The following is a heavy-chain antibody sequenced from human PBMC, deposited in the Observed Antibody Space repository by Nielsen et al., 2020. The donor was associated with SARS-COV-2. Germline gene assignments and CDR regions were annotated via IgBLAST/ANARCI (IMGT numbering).Heavy chain of an antibody. CDR1: GGSFSGYY. CDR2: INHSGST. D-gene: IGHD2-2*02. J-gene: IGHJ4*02. CDR3: ARRPRRYCSSTSCYTVSHYFDY. Sequence: SETLSLTCAAYGGSFSGYYWSWIRQPPGKGLEWIGEINHSGSTNYNPSLKSRVTISVDTSKNQFSLKLSSVTAADTAVYYCARRPRRYCSSTSCYTVSHYFDYWGQGTLVTVSS. V-gene: IGHV4-34*01.